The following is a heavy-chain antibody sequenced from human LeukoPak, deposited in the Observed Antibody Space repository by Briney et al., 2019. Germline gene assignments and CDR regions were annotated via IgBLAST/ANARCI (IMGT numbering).Heavy chain of an antibody. D-gene: IGHD3-10*01. J-gene: IGHJ4*02. CDR1: GGSISSGDYY. CDR2: IYYSGST. CDR3: ARDSTGGGSGVDY. V-gene: IGHV4-30-4*08. Sequence: SQTLSLTCTVSGGSISSGDYYWSWIRQPPGKGREWIGYIYYSGSTYNNPSLKSRVTISVDTSKNQFSLKLSSVTAADTAVYYCARDSTGGGSGVDYWGQGTLVTVSS.